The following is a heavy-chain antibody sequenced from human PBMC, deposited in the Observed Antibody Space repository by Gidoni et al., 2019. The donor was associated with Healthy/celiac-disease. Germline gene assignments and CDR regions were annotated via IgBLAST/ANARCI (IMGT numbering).Heavy chain of an antibody. CDR2: IYYSGST. Sequence: QVQLQESGPGLVKPSETLSLTCTVSGGSISSYYWSWIRQPPGKGLEWIGYIYYSGSTNYNPSLKSRVTISVDTSKNQFSLKLSSVTAADTAVYYCARDLSQDYYDSSGYLGWFDPWGQGTLVTVSS. CDR3: ARDLSQDYYDSSGYLGWFDP. V-gene: IGHV4-59*01. J-gene: IGHJ5*02. D-gene: IGHD3-22*01. CDR1: GGSISSYY.